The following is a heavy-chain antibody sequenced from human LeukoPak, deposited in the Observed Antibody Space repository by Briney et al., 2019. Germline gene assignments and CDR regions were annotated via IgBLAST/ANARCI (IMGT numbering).Heavy chain of an antibody. CDR3: ARETKVGASRGFDY. CDR2: ISGSSNTI. D-gene: IGHD1-26*01. Sequence: GGSLRLSCAASGFTFRSYSMNWVRQAPGKGLEWVSYISGSSNTIYYADSVKGRFTISRDNAKNSLYLQMNSLRAEDTAVYYCARETKVGASRGFDYWGQGTLVTVSS. CDR1: GFTFRSYS. V-gene: IGHV3-48*01. J-gene: IGHJ4*02.